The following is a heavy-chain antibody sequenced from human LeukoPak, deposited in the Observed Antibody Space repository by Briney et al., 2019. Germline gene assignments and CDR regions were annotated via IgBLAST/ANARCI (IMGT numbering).Heavy chain of an antibody. Sequence: GGSLRLSCAASGFTFSSYAMSWVRQAPGKGLEWVSAIGGSGGSTYYADSVKGRFTISRDNSKNTLYLQMNSLRAEDTAVYYCAKGSVVVPAAPHFFDYWGQGTLVTVSS. J-gene: IGHJ4*02. CDR1: GFTFSSYA. V-gene: IGHV3-23*01. CDR3: AKGSVVVPAAPHFFDY. D-gene: IGHD2-2*01. CDR2: IGGSGGST.